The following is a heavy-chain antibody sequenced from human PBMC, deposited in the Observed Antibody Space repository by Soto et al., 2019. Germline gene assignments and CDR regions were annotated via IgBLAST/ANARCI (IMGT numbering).Heavy chain of an antibody. Sequence: QVQLVESGGGVVQPGRSLRLSCAASGFTFSSYGMHWVRQAPGKGLEWVAVIWYDGSNKYYADSVKGRFTISRDNSKNTLYLQMNSRRAEDTAVYYCAREGLIAVAGKIDYWGQGTLVTVSS. V-gene: IGHV3-33*01. CDR3: AREGLIAVAGKIDY. J-gene: IGHJ4*02. CDR2: IWYDGSNK. D-gene: IGHD6-19*01. CDR1: GFTFSSYG.